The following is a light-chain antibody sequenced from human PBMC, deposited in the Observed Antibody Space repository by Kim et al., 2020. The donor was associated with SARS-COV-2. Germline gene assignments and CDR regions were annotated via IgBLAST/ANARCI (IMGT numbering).Light chain of an antibody. CDR2: LGS. J-gene: IGKJ3*01. CDR3: MQGLQTRFT. V-gene: IGKV2-28*01. Sequence: DIVMTQSPLSLPVTPGEPASISCRSSQSLLHSNGYNYLDWYLQKPGQSPQLLIYLGSNRASGVTDRFSGSGSGTDFTLKISRVEAEDVGVYYCMQGLQTRFTFGPGTKVDIK. CDR1: QSLLHSNGYNY.